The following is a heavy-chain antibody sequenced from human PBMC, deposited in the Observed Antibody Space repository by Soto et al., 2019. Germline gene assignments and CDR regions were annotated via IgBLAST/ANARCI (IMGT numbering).Heavy chain of an antibody. CDR2: ISSSGSSI. CDR1: GFTFSDYY. CDR3: ARTFIAVAGTSEYFQH. D-gene: IGHD6-19*01. Sequence: PGGSLRLSCAASGFTFSDYYMSWIRQAPGKGLEWVSYISSSGSSIYYADSVKGRFTISRDNAKNSLDLQMNSLKTEDTAVYYCARTFIAVAGTSEYFQHWGQGTLVTVSS. J-gene: IGHJ1*01. V-gene: IGHV3-11*01.